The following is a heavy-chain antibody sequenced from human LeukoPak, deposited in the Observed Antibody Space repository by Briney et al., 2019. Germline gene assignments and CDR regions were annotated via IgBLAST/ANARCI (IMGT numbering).Heavy chain of an antibody. CDR2: INHSGST. D-gene: IGHD6-6*01. CDR1: GGSFSGYY. J-gene: IGHJ4*02. CDR3: AKTPTALVRGGYYFDS. Sequence: SETLSLTCAVYGGSFSGYYWSWIRQPPGKGLEWIGEINHSGSTNCNPSLKTRVTISVDTSKNQFSLKLNSVTAADTAVYFCAKTPTALVRGGYYFDSWGQGTLVTVSS. V-gene: IGHV4-34*01.